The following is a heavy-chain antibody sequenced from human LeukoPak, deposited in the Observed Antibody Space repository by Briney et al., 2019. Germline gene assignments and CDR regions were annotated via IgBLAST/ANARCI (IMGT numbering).Heavy chain of an antibody. V-gene: IGHV3-30*02. CDR2: IRYDGSNK. D-gene: IGHD5-12*01. Sequence: GGSLRLSCAASGFTFSSYGMHWVRQAPGKGLKWVAFIRYDGSNKYYADSVKGRFTISRDNSKNTLYLQMNSLRAEDTAVYYCAKDRRFLFSGYDYFDYWGQGTLVTVSS. J-gene: IGHJ4*02. CDR3: AKDRRFLFSGYDYFDY. CDR1: GFTFSSYG.